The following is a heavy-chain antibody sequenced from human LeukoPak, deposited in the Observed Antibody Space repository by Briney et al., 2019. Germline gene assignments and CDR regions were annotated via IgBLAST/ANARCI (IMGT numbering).Heavy chain of an antibody. V-gene: IGHV1-18*01. CDR2: ISAYNGNT. Sequence: ASAKVSCKASGYTFTSYGISWVRQAPGQGLEWMGWISAYNGNTNYAQKLQGRVTMTTDTSTSTAYMELRSLRSDDTAVYYCARDYYDSSGYYYPNDYWGQGTLVTVSS. CDR1: GYTFTSYG. J-gene: IGHJ4*02. D-gene: IGHD3-22*01. CDR3: ARDYYDSSGYYYPNDY.